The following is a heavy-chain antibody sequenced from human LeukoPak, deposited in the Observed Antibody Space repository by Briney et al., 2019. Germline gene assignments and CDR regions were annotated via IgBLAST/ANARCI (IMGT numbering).Heavy chain of an antibody. J-gene: IGHJ4*02. Sequence: SETLSLTCTVSGGSISSSSYYWGWIRQPPGKGLEWIGSIYYSGSTYYNPSLKSRVTISVDTSRNQFSLKLSSVTAADTAVYYCARRRAVAVDYWGQGTLVTVSS. CDR2: IYYSGST. CDR3: ARRRAVAVDY. CDR1: GGSISSSSYY. D-gene: IGHD6-19*01. V-gene: IGHV4-39*01.